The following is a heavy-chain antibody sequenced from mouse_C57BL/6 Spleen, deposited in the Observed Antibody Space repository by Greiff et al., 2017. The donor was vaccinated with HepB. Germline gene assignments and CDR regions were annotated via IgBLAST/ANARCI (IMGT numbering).Heavy chain of an antibody. J-gene: IGHJ2*01. CDR3: ARPFDYYFDY. D-gene: IGHD2-13*01. CDR1: GFTFSDYG. V-gene: IGHV5-17*01. CDR2: ISSGSSTI. Sequence: EVHLVESGGGLVKPGGSLKLSCAASGFTFSDYGMHWVRQAPEKGLEWVAYISSGSSTIYYADTVKGRFTISRDNAKNTLLLQMTSLRSEDTAMYYCARPFDYYFDYWGQGTTLTVSS.